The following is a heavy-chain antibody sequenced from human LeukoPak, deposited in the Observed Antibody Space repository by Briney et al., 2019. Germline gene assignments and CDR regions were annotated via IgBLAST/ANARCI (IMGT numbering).Heavy chain of an antibody. CDR2: INHSGST. CDR3: ARVDFWSGYYDY. J-gene: IGHJ4*02. CDR1: GGSFSGYY. V-gene: IGHV4-34*01. D-gene: IGHD3-3*01. Sequence: SETLSLTCAVYGGSFSGYYWSWIRQPPGKGLEWIGEINHSGSTNYNPSLKSRVTISVDTSKNQFSLKLSSVTAADTAVYYCARVDFWSGYYDYWGQGTLVTVSS.